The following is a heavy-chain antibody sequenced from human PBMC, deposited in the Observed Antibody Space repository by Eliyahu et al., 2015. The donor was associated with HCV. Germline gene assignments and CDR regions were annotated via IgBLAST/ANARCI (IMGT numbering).Heavy chain of an antibody. Sequence: EVQLLEFGGGLVQPGGSLRLSCAASGFTFSSYAMSWVRQAPGKGLEWVSVIYSGGSRTYYADSVKGRFTISRDNSKNTLYLQMNNLRAEDTAVYYCAKDHYYYDSSGSPLDYWGQGTLVTVSS. CDR2: IYSGGSRT. J-gene: IGHJ4*02. CDR1: GFTFSSYA. D-gene: IGHD3-22*01. CDR3: AKDHYYYDSSGSPLDY. V-gene: IGHV3-23*03.